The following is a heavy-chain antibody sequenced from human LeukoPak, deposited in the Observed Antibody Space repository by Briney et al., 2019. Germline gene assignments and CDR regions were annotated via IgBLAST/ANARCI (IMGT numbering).Heavy chain of an antibody. V-gene: IGHV3-30-3*01. CDR3: ARGWWSFDY. CDR2: ISYDGSNK. CDR1: GFTFSSYA. Sequence: GRSLRLSCAASGFTFSSYAMHWVRQAPGKGPEWVAVISYDGSNKYYADSVKGRFTISRDNSKNTLDLQMNSLRAEDTAVYYYARGWWSFDYWGQGTLVTVSS. J-gene: IGHJ4*02. D-gene: IGHD2-15*01.